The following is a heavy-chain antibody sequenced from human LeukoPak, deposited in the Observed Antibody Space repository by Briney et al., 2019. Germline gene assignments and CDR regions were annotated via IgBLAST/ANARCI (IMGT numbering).Heavy chain of an antibody. CDR2: ISYDGSNK. Sequence: GGSLRLSCAASGFTFSSYAMHWVRQAPGKGLEWVAVISYDGSNKYYADSVKGRFTISRDNSKNTLYLQMNSLRAEDTAVYYCASGDSSGYDYFDYWGQGTLVTVSS. CDR3: ASGDSSGYDYFDY. V-gene: IGHV3-30-3*01. CDR1: GFTFSSYA. J-gene: IGHJ4*02. D-gene: IGHD3-22*01.